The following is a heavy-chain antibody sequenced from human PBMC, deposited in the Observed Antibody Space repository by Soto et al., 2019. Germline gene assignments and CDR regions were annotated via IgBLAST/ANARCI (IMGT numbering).Heavy chain of an antibody. D-gene: IGHD1-26*01. Sequence: ASVKVSCKASGYTLIDYYIHWVRQAPGQGLEWMGCINPHSGDTNSPPKFQARVTMTRDTSNSTAYMELKRLYSNDTAVYHCARSGYPGSYHPPAFWGQGTLVTVSS. J-gene: IGHJ4*02. V-gene: IGHV1-2*02. CDR3: ARSGYPGSYHPPAF. CDR2: INPHSGDT. CDR1: GYTLIDYY.